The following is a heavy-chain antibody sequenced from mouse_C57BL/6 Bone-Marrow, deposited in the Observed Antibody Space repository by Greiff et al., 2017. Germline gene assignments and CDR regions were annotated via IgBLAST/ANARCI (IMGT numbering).Heavy chain of an antibody. V-gene: IGHV1-55*01. D-gene: IGHD1-1*01. J-gene: IGHJ4*01. Sequence: VQLQQPGAELVKPGASVKMSCKASGYTFTSYWITWVKQRPGQGLEWIGDIYPGSGSTNYNEKFKSKATLTVDTSSSTAYMQLSSLTSEDSAVYYCARSGCYIYYAMDYWGQGTSVTVSS. CDR2: IYPGSGST. CDR1: GYTFTSYW. CDR3: ARSGCYIYYAMDY.